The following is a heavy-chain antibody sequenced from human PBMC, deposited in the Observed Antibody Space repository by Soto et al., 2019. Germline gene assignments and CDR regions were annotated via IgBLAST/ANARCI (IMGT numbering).Heavy chain of an antibody. Sequence: QITLKESGPPLVKPTQTLTLTCTFSGFSLSTSGVGVGWIRQPPGKALEWLALIYWDDDKRYSPSLKSRLTITKDTSKNQVVLTMTNMDPVDTATYYCAHRVRYGDQYYFDYWGQGTLVTVSS. CDR1: GFSLSTSGVG. CDR2: IYWDDDK. CDR3: AHRVRYGDQYYFDY. D-gene: IGHD4-17*01. J-gene: IGHJ4*02. V-gene: IGHV2-5*02.